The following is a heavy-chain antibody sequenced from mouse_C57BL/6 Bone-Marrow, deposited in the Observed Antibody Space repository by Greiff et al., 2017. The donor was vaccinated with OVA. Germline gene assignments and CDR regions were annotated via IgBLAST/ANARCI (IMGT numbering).Heavy chain of an antibody. CDR2: IYPGSGST. J-gene: IGHJ2*01. CDR1: GYTFTSYW. V-gene: IGHV1-55*01. Sequence: VQLQQPGAELVKPGASVKMSCKASGYTFTSYWITWVKQRPGQGLEWIGDIYPGSGSTNYNEKFKSKATLTVDTSSSTAYMQLSSLTSEDAAVYYCASNYYGSSSNWDVLWGQGTTLTVSS. CDR3: ASNYYGSSSNWDVL. D-gene: IGHD1-1*01.